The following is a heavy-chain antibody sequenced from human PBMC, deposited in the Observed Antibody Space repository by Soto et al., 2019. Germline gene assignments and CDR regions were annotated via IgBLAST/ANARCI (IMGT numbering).Heavy chain of an antibody. D-gene: IGHD2-15*01. CDR1: GGSFSDFA. J-gene: IGHJ4*02. CDR2: IIPMFAAT. Sequence: QVQLAQSGAEVRKPGSSVKVSCRASGGSFSDFAFSWVRQAPGQGLEWMGGIIPMFAATKYAQRFQGSVTITAAASTRTVYLALSSLTSDDSAVYYCARGGIVAVPAALSSYDDYTNYRFDSWGQGTLVSVSS. CDR3: ARGGIVAVPAALSSYDDYTNYRFDS. V-gene: IGHV1-69*01.